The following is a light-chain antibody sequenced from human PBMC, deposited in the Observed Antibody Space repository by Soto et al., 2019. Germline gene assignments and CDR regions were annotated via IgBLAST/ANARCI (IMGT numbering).Light chain of an antibody. CDR2: EGS. J-gene: IGLJ2*01. CDR1: SSDVGSYNL. Sequence: QSALTQPASVSGSPGQSITISCTGTSSDVGSYNLVSWYQQHPGKAPKLMIYEGSKRPSAVSNRFSGSKSGNTASLTISGLQAEDEADYYCCSDAGSSRVFGGGTKLTVL. V-gene: IGLV2-23*01. CDR3: CSDAGSSRV.